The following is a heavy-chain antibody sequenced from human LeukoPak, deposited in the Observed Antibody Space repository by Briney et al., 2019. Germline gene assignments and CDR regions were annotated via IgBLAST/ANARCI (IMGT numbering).Heavy chain of an antibody. Sequence: SETLSLTCTVSGASITSYYWSWIRQPPGKGLEWIGNIYYSGNTNYNPSLKSRVTISVDMSKSHFSLKLSSATAADTAVYYCARRHQVSSYSPYAFDIWGQGTMVTVSS. D-gene: IGHD6-6*01. CDR3: ARRHQVSSYSPYAFDI. CDR1: GASITSYY. J-gene: IGHJ3*02. V-gene: IGHV4-59*08. CDR2: IYYSGNT.